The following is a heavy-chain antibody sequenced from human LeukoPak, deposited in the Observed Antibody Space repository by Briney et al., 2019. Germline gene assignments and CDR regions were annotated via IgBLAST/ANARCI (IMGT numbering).Heavy chain of an antibody. V-gene: IGHV3-33*08. Sequence: GGSLRLSCAASGFTFNSYAMSWVRQAPGKGLEWVAIIWDDGSNKYYADSLKGRFTISRDNSKNALYLQMNNLRADDTAVYYCAREKDAYNDYWGQGTLVIVSS. J-gene: IGHJ4*02. CDR1: GFTFNSYA. D-gene: IGHD5-24*01. CDR3: AREKDAYNDY. CDR2: IWDDGSNK.